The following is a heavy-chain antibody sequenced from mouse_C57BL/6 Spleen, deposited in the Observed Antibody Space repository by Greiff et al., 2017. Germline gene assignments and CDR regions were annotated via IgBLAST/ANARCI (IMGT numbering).Heavy chain of an antibody. D-gene: IGHD4-1*01. CDR2: IHPNSGST. Sequence: VQLQQPGAEMVKPGASVKLSCKASGYTFTSYWMHWVKQRPGQGLEWIGMIHPNSGSTNYNEKFKSKATRTEDKSTSTAYMQLSSLTSEDSAVYYCETGTRAMDYWGKGTSVTVSS. V-gene: IGHV1-64*01. CDR3: ETGTRAMDY. CDR1: GYTFTSYW. J-gene: IGHJ4*01.